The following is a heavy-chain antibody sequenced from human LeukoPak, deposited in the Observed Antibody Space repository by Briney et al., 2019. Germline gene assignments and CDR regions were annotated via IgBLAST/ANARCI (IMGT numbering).Heavy chain of an antibody. J-gene: IGHJ6*03. CDR1: GYTFTGYY. Sequence: ASVKVSCKASGYTFTGYYMHWVRQAPGQGLEWMGWINPNSGGTNYAQKFQGRVTMTRDTSISTAYMELSRLRSDDTAVYYCARDRWNGDYMDGWGKRTTVTVSS. CDR2: INPNSGGT. D-gene: IGHD1-1*01. V-gene: IGHV1-2*02. CDR3: ARDRWNGDYMDG.